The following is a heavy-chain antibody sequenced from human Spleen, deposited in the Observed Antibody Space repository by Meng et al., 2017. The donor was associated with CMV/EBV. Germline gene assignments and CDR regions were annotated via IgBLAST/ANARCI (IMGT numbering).Heavy chain of an antibody. V-gene: IGHV3-7*01. CDR2: IEHDGSEK. CDR3: ARDSPSPFWTGYSPLHYFDY. J-gene: IGHJ4*02. Sequence: FSTYWMTWVRQAPGKGLEWVANIEHDGSEKFYVDSVKGRFTISRDNAKNSLFLHMSSLRAEDTAVYFCARDSPSPFWTGYSPLHYFDYWGQGTLVTVSS. D-gene: IGHD3/OR15-3a*01. CDR1: FSTYW.